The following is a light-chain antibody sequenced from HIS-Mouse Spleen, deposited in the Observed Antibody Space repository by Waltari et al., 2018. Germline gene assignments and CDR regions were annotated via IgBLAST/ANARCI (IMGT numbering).Light chain of an antibody. Sequence: DIVFTQSPATLSLSPGERAHLSCRASQSVSSYLAWYQQKPGQAPRLLIYDASNRATGIPARFSGSGSGTDFTLTISSLEPEDFAVYYCQQRSNWLTFGGGTKVEIK. V-gene: IGKV3-11*01. CDR1: QSVSSY. CDR2: DAS. CDR3: QQRSNWLT. J-gene: IGKJ4*01.